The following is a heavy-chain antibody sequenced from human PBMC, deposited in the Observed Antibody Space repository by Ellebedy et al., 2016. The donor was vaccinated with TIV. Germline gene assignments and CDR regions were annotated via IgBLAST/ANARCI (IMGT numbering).Heavy chain of an antibody. V-gene: IGHV3-74*01. CDR1: GFTLTNYW. J-gene: IGHJ3*02. Sequence: GESLKISCAASGFTLTNYWMHWVRQAPGKGLLWVSSLNTDGSTIRYADSVQGRFTISRDNAKSMLYLQMNSLRAEDTAVYYCVREVLASSKGGPFDIWGQGTMVTVSP. CDR3: VREVLASSKGGPFDI. CDR2: LNTDGSTI. D-gene: IGHD2/OR15-2a*01.